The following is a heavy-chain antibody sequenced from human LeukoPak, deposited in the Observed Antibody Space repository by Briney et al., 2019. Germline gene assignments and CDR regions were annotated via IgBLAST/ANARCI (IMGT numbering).Heavy chain of an antibody. CDR3: ARGHSSSWYSTDYYYYGMDV. CDR2: IYYSGST. CDR1: GGSFSGYY. J-gene: IGHJ6*02. V-gene: IGHV4-59*01. Sequence: SETLSLTCAVYGGSFSGYYWSWIRQPPGKGLEWIGYIYYSGSTNYNPSLKSRVTISVDTSKNQFSLKLSSVTAADTAVYYCARGHSSSWYSTDYYYYGMDVWGQGTTVTVSS. D-gene: IGHD6-13*01.